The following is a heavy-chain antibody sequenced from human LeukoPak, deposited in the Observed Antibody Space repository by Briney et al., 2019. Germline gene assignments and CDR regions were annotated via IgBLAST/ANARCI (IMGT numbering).Heavy chain of an antibody. J-gene: IGHJ6*02. D-gene: IGHD3-16*02. CDR2: IYYSGST. CDR3: ARLINYYYGMDV. CDR1: GGSISSYY. V-gene: IGHV4-59*08. Sequence: KPPETLSLTCTVSGGSISSYYWSWIRQPPGKGLEWIGYIYYSGSTNYNPSLKSRVTISVDTSKNQFSLKLSSVTAADTAVYYCARLINYYYGMDVWGQGTTVTVSS.